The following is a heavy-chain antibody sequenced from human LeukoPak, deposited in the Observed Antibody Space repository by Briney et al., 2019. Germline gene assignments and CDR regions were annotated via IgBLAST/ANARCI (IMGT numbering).Heavy chain of an antibody. J-gene: IGHJ4*02. V-gene: IGHV1-2*02. CDR3: TRIGYNYAPDF. CDR2: INPNSGGT. CDR1: GYTFTGYY. Sequence: ASVKVSCKASGYTFTGYYMHWVRQAPGQGLEWMGWINPNSGGTNYAQKFQGRVTITRDTSISTAYMELSSLRSEDTAIYYCTRIGYNYAPDFWGQGTLVTVSS. D-gene: IGHD5-18*01.